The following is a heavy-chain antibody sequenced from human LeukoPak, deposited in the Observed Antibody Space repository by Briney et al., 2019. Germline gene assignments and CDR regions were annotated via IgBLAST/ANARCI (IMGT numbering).Heavy chain of an antibody. CDR2: IYYSGST. D-gene: IGHD3-3*01. CDR3: ARAVVLRFLEWLPHYFDY. Sequence: SETLSLTCPVSAGSISSSSYYWGWIRQPPGKGLEWIGSIYYSGSTYYNPSLKSRVTISVDTSKNQFSLKLSSVTAADTAVYYCARAVVLRFLEWLPHYFDYWGQGTLVTVSS. J-gene: IGHJ4*02. V-gene: IGHV4-39*01. CDR1: AGSISSSSYY.